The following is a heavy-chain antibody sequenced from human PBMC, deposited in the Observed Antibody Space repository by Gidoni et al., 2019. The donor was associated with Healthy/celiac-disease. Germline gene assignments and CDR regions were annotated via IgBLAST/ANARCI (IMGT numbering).Heavy chain of an antibody. CDR1: VFTFSNAW. J-gene: IGHJ3*02. CDR3: TTETSSGWYDAFDI. D-gene: IGHD6-19*01. Sequence: EVQLVESGGGLVKPGGSLILSCEASVFTFSNAWMNWVRQAPGKGLEWVGRIKSKTDGGTTDYAAPVKGRFNISRDDSKNTLYLQMNSLKTEDTAVYYCTTETSSGWYDAFDIWGQGTMVTVSS. V-gene: IGHV3-15*07. CDR2: IKSKTDGGTT.